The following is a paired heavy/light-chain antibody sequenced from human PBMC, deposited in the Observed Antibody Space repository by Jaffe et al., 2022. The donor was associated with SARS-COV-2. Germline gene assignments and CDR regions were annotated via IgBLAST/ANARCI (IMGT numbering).Light chain of an antibody. CDR2: SGS. CDR1: QSLQHSNGYNY. Sequence: EIVMTQSPLSLPVTPGEPASISCRSSQSLQHSNGYNYLDWYLQKPGQSPQLLIYSGSNRASGVPDRFSGSGSGTDFTLKISRVEAEDVGVYYCMQALQSRTFGQGTKVEIK. CDR3: MQALQSRT. V-gene: IGKV2-28*01. J-gene: IGKJ1*01.
Heavy chain of an antibody. CDR1: GGSVSGYF. J-gene: IGHJ4*02. CDR2: IHYGGST. D-gene: IGHD3-10*01. V-gene: IGHV4-59*02. Sequence: QVQLQESGPGLVRPSETLSLTCSVSGGSVSGYFWCWIRRPPGKGLEYIGNIHYGGSTNYNPSLKSRVTMSVDTSKNQFSLKLSSVTAADTAVYYCGRHYGSGTYPIDNWGQGALVTVSS. CDR3: GRHYGSGTYPIDN.